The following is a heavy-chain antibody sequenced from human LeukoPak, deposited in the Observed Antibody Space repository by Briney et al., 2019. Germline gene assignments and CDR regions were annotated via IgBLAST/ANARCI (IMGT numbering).Heavy chain of an antibody. CDR3: ARDLRRITGTTVGRVAFDI. D-gene: IGHD1-7*01. Sequence: GGSLRLSCEASGFSFSNYWMSWVRQAPGKGLEWVANIKHDGSEKYDVDSVEGRFTISRDNAKKSLYLQMNSLRADDTAVYYCARDLRRITGTTVGRVAFDIWGQGTMVTVSS. CDR2: IKHDGSEK. J-gene: IGHJ3*02. CDR1: GFSFSNYW. V-gene: IGHV3-7*01.